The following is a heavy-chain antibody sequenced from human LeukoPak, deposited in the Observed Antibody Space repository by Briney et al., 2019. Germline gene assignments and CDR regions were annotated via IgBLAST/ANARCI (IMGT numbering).Heavy chain of an antibody. CDR3: AREGWTTGTWLLDY. CDR2: IFYSGST. V-gene: IGHV4-39*07. J-gene: IGHJ4*02. D-gene: IGHD1-1*01. Sequence: SETLSLTCIVSGGSISSSSYYWGWIRQPPGKGLEWIGSIFYSGSTYYNPSPKSRVTISVDTSKNQFSLKLSSVTAADTAVYYCAREGWTTGTWLLDYWGQGTLVTVSS. CDR1: GGSISSSSYY.